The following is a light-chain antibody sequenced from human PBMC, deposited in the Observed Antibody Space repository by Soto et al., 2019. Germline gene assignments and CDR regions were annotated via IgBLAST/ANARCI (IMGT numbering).Light chain of an antibody. CDR1: LTISKR. CDR2: KAS. V-gene: IGKV1-5*03. CDR3: HKVRSYPLT. J-gene: IGKJ4*01. Sequence: DVLMTKSPSTLSASVGNKVRIAGRASLTISKRLAWYDQIPGRPPHLRVYKASSLQSGVPSRVSGSGSGTDFTLTINRLEPEDFAVDDCHKVRSYPLTVGGGNKVEI.